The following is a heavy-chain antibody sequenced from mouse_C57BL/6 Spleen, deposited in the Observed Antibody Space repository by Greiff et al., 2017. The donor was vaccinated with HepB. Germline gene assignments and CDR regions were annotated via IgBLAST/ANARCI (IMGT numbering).Heavy chain of an antibody. V-gene: IGHV5-9-1*02. J-gene: IGHJ4*01. CDR1: GFTFSSYA. CDR2: ISSGGDYI. D-gene: IGHD1-1*01. CDR3: TREGYSYYYGSSYAMDY. Sequence: EVMLVESGEGLVKPGGSLKLSCAASGFTFSSYAMSWVRQTPEKRLEWVAYISSGGDYIYYADTVKGRFTISRDNARNTLYLQMSSLKSEDTAMYYCTREGYSYYYGSSYAMDYWGQGTSVTVSS.